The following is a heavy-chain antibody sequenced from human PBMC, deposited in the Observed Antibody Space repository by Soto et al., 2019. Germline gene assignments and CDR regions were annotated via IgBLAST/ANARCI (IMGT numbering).Heavy chain of an antibody. CDR3: AKDPNALRDPTYGWFDP. D-gene: IGHD4-17*01. Sequence: EVQLLESGGGLVQPGGSLRLSCAASGFTFSSYAMSWVRQAPGKGLEWVSAISGSGGSTYYADSVKGRFTISRDNPKNTLYLQRNSMRAEDTAVYYCAKDPNALRDPTYGWFDPWGQGTLVTVSP. V-gene: IGHV3-23*01. CDR1: GFTFSSYA. CDR2: ISGSGGST. J-gene: IGHJ5*02.